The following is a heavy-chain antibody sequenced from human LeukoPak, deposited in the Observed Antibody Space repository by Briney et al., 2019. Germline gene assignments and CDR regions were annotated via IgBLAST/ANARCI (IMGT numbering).Heavy chain of an antibody. CDR3: AKESRITTAPYYFDY. Sequence: GGSLRLSCAASGFTVSSNYMSWVRQAPGKGLEWVSVIYSGGSTYYADSVKGRFTISRDNSKNTLYLQMNSLRAEDTAVYYCAKESRITTAPYYFDYWGQGTLVTVSS. CDR1: GFTVSSNY. V-gene: IGHV3-66*01. J-gene: IGHJ4*02. D-gene: IGHD4-4*01. CDR2: IYSGGST.